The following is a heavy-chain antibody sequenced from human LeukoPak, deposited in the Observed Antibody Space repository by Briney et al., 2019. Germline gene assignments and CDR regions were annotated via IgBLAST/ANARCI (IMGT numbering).Heavy chain of an antibody. CDR2: IKQDGSEK. J-gene: IGHJ5*02. Sequence: GGSLRLSCAASGFTFSSYWMSWVRQAPGKGLEWVANIKQDGSEKYYVDSVKGRFTISRDNAKNSLYLQMNNLRGEDTAIYYCARDAGNSGYGCDLWGQGTLVTVSS. CDR1: GFTFSSYW. CDR3: ARDAGNSGYGCDL. D-gene: IGHD5-12*01. V-gene: IGHV3-7*01.